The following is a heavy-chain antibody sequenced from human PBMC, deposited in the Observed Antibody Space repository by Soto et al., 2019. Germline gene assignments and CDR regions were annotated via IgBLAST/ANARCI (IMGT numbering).Heavy chain of an antibody. J-gene: IGHJ5*02. CDR1: GGSFSGYY. CDR2: INHSGST. Sequence: QVQLQQWGAGLLKPSETLSLTCAVYGGSFSGYYWSWIRQPPGKGLEWIGEINHSGSTNYNPSLKKRVTISVDTSKNQFSLKLSSVTAADTAVYYCARGQSAQLWLCWFDPWGQGTLVTVSS. V-gene: IGHV4-34*01. D-gene: IGHD5-18*01. CDR3: ARGQSAQLWLCWFDP.